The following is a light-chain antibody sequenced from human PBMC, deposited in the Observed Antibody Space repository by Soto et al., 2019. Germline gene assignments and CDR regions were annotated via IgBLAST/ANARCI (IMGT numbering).Light chain of an antibody. J-gene: IGKJ1*01. V-gene: IGKV2-28*01. CDR2: FVS. CDR3: MQALQTRT. CDR1: QSLLHSNGYNY. Sequence: DIVMTQSTLSLSVTPGEPASISCRSSQSLLHSNGYNYLDWYLQKPGQSPQLLIYFVSKRASGVPDRFSGSGSGTDFTLKISRVEPADVGVYYCMQALQTRTFGQGTKVDIK.